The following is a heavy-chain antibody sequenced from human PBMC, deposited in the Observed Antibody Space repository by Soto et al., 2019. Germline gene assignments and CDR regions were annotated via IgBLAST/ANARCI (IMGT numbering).Heavy chain of an antibody. Sequence: SETLSLTCTVSGGSISSYYWSWIRQPPGKGLEWIGYIYYSGSTNYNPSLKSRVTISVDTSKNQFSLKLSSVTAADTAVYYCARQGPSLYLRFLEWQPNWFDPWGQGTLVTVSS. J-gene: IGHJ5*02. D-gene: IGHD3-3*01. CDR2: IYYSGST. CDR1: GGSISSYY. V-gene: IGHV4-59*08. CDR3: ARQGPSLYLRFLEWQPNWFDP.